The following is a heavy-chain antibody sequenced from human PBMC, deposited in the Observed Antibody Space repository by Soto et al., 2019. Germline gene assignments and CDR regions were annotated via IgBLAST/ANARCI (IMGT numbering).Heavy chain of an antibody. CDR1: GGSISSSSYY. V-gene: IGHV4-39*01. Sequence: QLQLQESGPGLVKPSETLSLTCTVSGGSISSSSYYWGWIRQPPGKGLEWIGSIYYSGSTYYNPSLKSRVTISVDTSKNQFSLKLSSVTAADTAVYYCARQSPRQYDFWSGYAVDAFDIWGQGTMVTVSS. CDR2: IYYSGST. D-gene: IGHD3-3*01. CDR3: ARQSPRQYDFWSGYAVDAFDI. J-gene: IGHJ3*02.